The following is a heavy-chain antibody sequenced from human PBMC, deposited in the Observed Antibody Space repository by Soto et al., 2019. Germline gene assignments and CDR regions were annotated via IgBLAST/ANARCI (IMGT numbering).Heavy chain of an antibody. Sequence: GGSLRLSCAASGFTFSSYGMHWVRQAPGKGLEWVAVIWYDGSNKYYADSVKGRFTISRDNSKNTLYLQMNSLRAEDTAVYYCARDQDINRFDYYYYMDVWGKGTTVTVSS. D-gene: IGHD3-16*02. V-gene: IGHV3-33*08. J-gene: IGHJ6*03. CDR1: GFTFSSYG. CDR3: ARDQDINRFDYYYYMDV. CDR2: IWYDGSNK.